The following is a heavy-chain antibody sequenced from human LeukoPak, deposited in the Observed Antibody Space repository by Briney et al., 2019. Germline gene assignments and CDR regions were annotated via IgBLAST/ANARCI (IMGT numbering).Heavy chain of an antibody. CDR3: ARGSTGYSSFDP. J-gene: IGHJ5*02. Sequence: VASVKVSCKASGGTFSSYAISWVRQAPGQGLEWMGWITVYSGDTNYAQNLQDRVTMTTDTSTSTAYMELRSLRSDDTAVYYCARGSTGYSSFDPWGQGTLVTVSS. V-gene: IGHV1-18*01. CDR1: GGTFSSYA. D-gene: IGHD3-9*01. CDR2: ITVYSGDT.